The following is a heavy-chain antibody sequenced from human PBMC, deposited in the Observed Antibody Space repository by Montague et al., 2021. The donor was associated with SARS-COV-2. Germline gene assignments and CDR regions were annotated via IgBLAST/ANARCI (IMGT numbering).Heavy chain of an antibody. V-gene: IGHV2-70*01. CDR1: GFSLSTSGMF. CDR2: INWNDGK. CDR3: ARSYGTTVVTRAFDY. J-gene: IGHJ4*02. Sequence: PALVKPTQTLTLTCAFSGFSLSTSGMFVSWIRQPPGKALEWLAIINWNDGKLYSPSLKTRLTTSKDTSKTQVVLTMTNMDPVDTATYYCARSYGTTVVTRAFDYWGQGTLVTVSS. D-gene: IGHD4-23*01.